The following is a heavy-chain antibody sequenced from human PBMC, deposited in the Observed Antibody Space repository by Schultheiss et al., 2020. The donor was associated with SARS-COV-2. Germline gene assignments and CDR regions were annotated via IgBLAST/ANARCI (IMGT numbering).Heavy chain of an antibody. Sequence: QTLSLTCTFSGFSLSTSGMRVSWIRQPPGKALEWLARIDWDDDKFYSTSLKTRLTISKDTSKNQVVLTMTNMDPVDTATYYCAHLYCSSTCCSNWFDPWGQGTLVTVSS. CDR2: IDWDDDK. CDR3: AHLYCSSTCCSNWFDP. V-gene: IGHV2-70*04. CDR1: GFSLSTSGMR. D-gene: IGHD2-2*01. J-gene: IGHJ5*02.